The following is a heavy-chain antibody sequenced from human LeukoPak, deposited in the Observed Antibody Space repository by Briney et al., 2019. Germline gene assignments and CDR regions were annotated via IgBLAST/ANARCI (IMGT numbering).Heavy chain of an antibody. Sequence: SETLSLTCTVSGGSISSSSYYWGWIRQPPGKGLESMGSIYNTGSTHYNPSRKRRLPISVDTSKNQFSLKLSSVTAADTAVYYCAREATGGAALDYWGQGTLVTVSS. D-gene: IGHD1-26*01. CDR3: AREATGGAALDY. V-gene: IGHV4-39*02. CDR2: IYNTGST. CDR1: GGSISSSSYY. J-gene: IGHJ4*02.